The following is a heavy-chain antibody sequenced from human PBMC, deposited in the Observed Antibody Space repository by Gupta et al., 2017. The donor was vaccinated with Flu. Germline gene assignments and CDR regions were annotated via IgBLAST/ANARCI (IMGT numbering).Heavy chain of an antibody. CDR1: GFTVSSYW. CDR2: IKQDGSEK. CDR3: AGRYFDY. Sequence: EVQLVEYGGGLVKPGGSLRLSCAASGFTVSSYWMSWLRQAPGKGLEWVANIKQDGSEKSYVDSVKGPFTISSDNAKHSLYLQMSSLRAEDTAVYYGAGRYFDYWGQGTLVTVSS. J-gene: IGHJ4*02. V-gene: IGHV3-7*01.